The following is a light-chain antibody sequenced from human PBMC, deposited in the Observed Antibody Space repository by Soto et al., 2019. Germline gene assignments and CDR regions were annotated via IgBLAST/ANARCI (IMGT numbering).Light chain of an antibody. J-gene: IGKJ3*01. CDR2: DAS. CDR3: QQRRLGVT. CDR1: ESVNIY. V-gene: IGKV3-11*01. Sequence: EIVLTQSPATLSLSPRERATLSCRASESVNIYLAWYQQKPGQAPRLLIYDASKRATGIPARFSGSGSGTDFTFSINSLEPEDFAVYYCQQRRLGVTFGPGTKVDIK.